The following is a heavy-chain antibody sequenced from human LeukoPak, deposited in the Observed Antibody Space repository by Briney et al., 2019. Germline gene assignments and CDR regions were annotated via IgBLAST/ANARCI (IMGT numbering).Heavy chain of an antibody. CDR3: AKGQTVVVITAWFDP. Sequence: PGGSLRLSCAASGFTFSSYAMSWVRQAPGKGLEWVSAISGSGGSTYYADSVKGRFTISRDNSKNTLYLQMNSLRAEDTAVYYCAKGQTVVVITAWFDPWGQGTLVTVSS. CDR2: ISGSGGST. J-gene: IGHJ5*02. V-gene: IGHV3-23*01. D-gene: IGHD3-22*01. CDR1: GFTFSSYA.